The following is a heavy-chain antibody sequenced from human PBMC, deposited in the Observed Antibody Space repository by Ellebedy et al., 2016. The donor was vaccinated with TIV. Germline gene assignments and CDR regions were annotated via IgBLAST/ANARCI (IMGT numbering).Heavy chain of an antibody. CDR3: ARVFNTASYAFDI. Sequence: PGGSLRLSCAASGFTVSSNYMSWIRQAPGKGLEWVSVIYSGGSTYYADSVKGRFTISRDNSKNTLYLQMNSLRAEDTAVYYCARVFNTASYAFDIWGQGTMVTVSS. J-gene: IGHJ3*02. V-gene: IGHV3-53*01. D-gene: IGHD4-17*01. CDR1: GFTVSSNY. CDR2: IYSGGST.